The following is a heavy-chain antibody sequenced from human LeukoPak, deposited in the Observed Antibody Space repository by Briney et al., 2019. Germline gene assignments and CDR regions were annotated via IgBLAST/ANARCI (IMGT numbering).Heavy chain of an antibody. CDR1: GFTFSSYA. J-gene: IGHJ4*02. CDR2: ISYDGSNK. V-gene: IGHV3-30-3*01. CDR3: ARDQLELALY. Sequence: GGSLRLSCAASGFTFSSYAMHWVRQAPGKGLEWVAVISYDGSNKYYADSVKGRFTISRDNSKNTLYLQMNSLRAEDTAVYCCARDQLELALYWGQGTLVTVSS. D-gene: IGHD1-1*01.